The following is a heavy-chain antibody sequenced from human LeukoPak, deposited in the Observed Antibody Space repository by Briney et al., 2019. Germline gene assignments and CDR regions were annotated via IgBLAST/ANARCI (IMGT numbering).Heavy chain of an antibody. CDR2: IYSGGST. CDR1: GFTVSSNY. CDR3: ARGLPRGYGSGSYPFDFDY. D-gene: IGHD3-10*01. Sequence: GRSLRLSCAASGFTVSSNYMSWVRQAPGKGLEWVSVIYSGGSTYYADSVKGRFTISRDNSKNTLYLQMNSLRAEDTAVYHCARGLPRGYGSGSYPFDFDYWGQGTLVTVSS. V-gene: IGHV3-66*01. J-gene: IGHJ4*02.